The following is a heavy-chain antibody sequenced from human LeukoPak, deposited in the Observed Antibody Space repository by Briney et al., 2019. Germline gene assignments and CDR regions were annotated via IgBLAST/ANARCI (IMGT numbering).Heavy chain of an antibody. CDR2: IIPIFGTA. J-gene: IGHJ4*02. V-gene: IGHV1-69*06. CDR1: GGTFSSYA. CDR3: ARSSIIAAAGPYYFDY. D-gene: IGHD6-13*01. Sequence: GAAVKVSCMASGGTFSSYAISWVRQAPGQGLEWMGGIIPIFGTANYAQKFQGRVTITADKSTSTAYMELSRLRAEDTAVYYCARSSIIAAAGPYYFDYWGQGTLVTVSS.